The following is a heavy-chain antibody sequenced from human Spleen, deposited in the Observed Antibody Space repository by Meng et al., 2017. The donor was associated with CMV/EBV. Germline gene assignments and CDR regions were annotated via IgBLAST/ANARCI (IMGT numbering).Heavy chain of an antibody. D-gene: IGHD2-2*02. Sequence: GESLKISCAASGFTFSSYSMNWVRQAPGKGLEWVSSISRTGNYIYYADSVKGRFTISRDNAKNSLYLHINSLTVEDTALYYCARGDCSSTNCYMGYWGQGTLVTVSS. CDR1: GFTFSSYS. CDR3: ARGDCSSTNCYMGY. V-gene: IGHV3-21*01. J-gene: IGHJ4*02. CDR2: ISRTGNYI.